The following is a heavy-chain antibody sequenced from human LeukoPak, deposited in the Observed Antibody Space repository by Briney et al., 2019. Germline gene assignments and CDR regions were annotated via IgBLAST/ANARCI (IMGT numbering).Heavy chain of an antibody. D-gene: IGHD6-13*01. J-gene: IGHJ4*02. Sequence: GGSLRLSCAASGFTFSSYSMNWVRQAPGKGLEWVSSISSSSSYIYYADSVKGRFTISRDNAKNSLYLQMNSLRAEDTAVYYCATRPRAAADPDYWGQGTLVTVSS. CDR3: ATRPRAAADPDY. CDR2: ISSSSSYI. V-gene: IGHV3-21*01. CDR1: GFTFSSYS.